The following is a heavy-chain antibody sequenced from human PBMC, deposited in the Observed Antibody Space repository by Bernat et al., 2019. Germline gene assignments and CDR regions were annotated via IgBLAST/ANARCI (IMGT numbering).Heavy chain of an antibody. CDR3: ARSVGTTVVTVIDY. V-gene: IGHV4-39*01. CDR1: GGSISSSSYY. CDR2: IYYSGST. D-gene: IGHD4-23*01. J-gene: IGHJ4*02. Sequence: QLQLQESGPGLVKPSETLPLTCTVSGGSISSSSYYWGWIRQPPGKGLEWIGSIYYSGSTYYNPSLKSRVTISVDTSKNQFSLKLSSVTAADTAVYYCARSVGTTVVTVIDYWGQGTLVTVSS.